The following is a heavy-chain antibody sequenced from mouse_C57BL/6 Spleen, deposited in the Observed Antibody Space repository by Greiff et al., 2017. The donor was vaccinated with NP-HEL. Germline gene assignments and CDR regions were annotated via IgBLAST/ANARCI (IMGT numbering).Heavy chain of an antibody. CDR1: GYTFTSYW. V-gene: IGHV1-72*01. CDR3: AKGGVINTEVEGDY. CDR2: IDPNSGGT. J-gene: IGHJ2*01. D-gene: IGHD1-1*01. Sequence: QVQLQQPGAELVKPGASVKLSCKASGYTFTSYWMHWVKQRPGRGLEWIGWIDPNSGGTKYNEKFKSKATLTVDKPSSTAYRQLSSLTSEDSAVYYGAKGGVINTEVEGDYWGQGTTLTVSS.